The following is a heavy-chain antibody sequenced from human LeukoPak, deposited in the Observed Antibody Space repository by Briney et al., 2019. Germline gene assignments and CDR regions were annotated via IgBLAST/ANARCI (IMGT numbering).Heavy chain of an antibody. J-gene: IGHJ4*02. Sequence: SETLSLTCTVSGGSISSYYWSWIRQPPGKGLEWIGYIYYSGSTNYNPSLKSRVTISVDTSKNQFSLKLSSVTAADTAVYYCARTETYYDILTGYYSSLYFDYWGQGTLVTVSS. D-gene: IGHD3-9*01. CDR3: ARTETYYDILTGYYSSLYFDY. CDR2: IYYSGST. CDR1: GGSISSYY. V-gene: IGHV4-59*01.